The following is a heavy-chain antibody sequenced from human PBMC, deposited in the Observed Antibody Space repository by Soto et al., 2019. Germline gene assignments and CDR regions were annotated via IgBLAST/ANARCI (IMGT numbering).Heavy chain of an antibody. V-gene: IGHV3-33*01. J-gene: IGHJ2*01. Sequence: QVQLAESGGAVVQPGRSLRLSCVASGFTFRSSGMHWVRQAPGKGLEWVAVIWYDGSEKYYTDSVKGRFTISRENSNNTLFLQMNRLRAGDTAVYFCVREARAYCGSPNGYVDLWGRGTLVTVSS. CDR2: IWYDGSEK. D-gene: IGHD2-21*01. CDR3: VREARAYCGSPNGYVDL. CDR1: GFTFRSSG.